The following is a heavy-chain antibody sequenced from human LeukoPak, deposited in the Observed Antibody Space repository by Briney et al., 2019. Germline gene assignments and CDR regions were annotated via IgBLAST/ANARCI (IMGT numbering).Heavy chain of an antibody. V-gene: IGHV3-23*01. CDR1: GFTFSSYA. CDR2: ISGSGGST. CDR3: ARDHSSASYTYYYYYMDV. D-gene: IGHD1-26*01. J-gene: IGHJ6*03. Sequence: PGGSLRLSCAASGFTFSSYAMSWVRQAPGKGLEWVSAISGSGGSTYYADSVKGRFTISRDNSKNTLYLQMNSLRAEDTAVYYCARDHSSASYTYYYYYMDVWGKGTTVTVSS.